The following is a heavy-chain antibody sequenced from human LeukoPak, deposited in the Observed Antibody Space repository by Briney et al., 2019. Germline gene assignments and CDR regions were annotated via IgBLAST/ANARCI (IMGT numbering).Heavy chain of an antibody. CDR3: ARRRVDDFWSGYRSKTGTNWFDP. Sequence: PSETLSLTCTVSGGSISSSSYYWGWIRQPPGKGLEWIGSIYYSGSTYYNPSPKSRVTISVDTSKNQFSLKLSSVTAADTAVYYCARRRVDDFWSGYRSKTGTNWFDPWGQGTLVTVSS. CDR1: GGSISSSSYY. D-gene: IGHD3-3*01. CDR2: IYYSGST. V-gene: IGHV4-39*01. J-gene: IGHJ5*02.